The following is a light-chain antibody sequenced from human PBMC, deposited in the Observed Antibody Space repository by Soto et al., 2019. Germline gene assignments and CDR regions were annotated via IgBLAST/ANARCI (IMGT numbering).Light chain of an antibody. CDR2: DVS. CDR1: SSDVGAYNY. Sequence: QSVLTQPASVSGSPGQSIAISCTGTSSDVGAYNYVSWYQQHLGKAPKLMIYDVSNRPSGVSNRFSGSKSGNTASLTISGLQAEDEADYYCNSYTTSSTYVFGTGTKVTVL. J-gene: IGLJ1*01. V-gene: IGLV2-14*03. CDR3: NSYTTSSTYV.